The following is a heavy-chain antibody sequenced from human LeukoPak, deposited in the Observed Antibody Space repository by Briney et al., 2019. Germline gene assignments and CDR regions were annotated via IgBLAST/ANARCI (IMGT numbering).Heavy chain of an antibody. Sequence: GGSLRLSCAAPGVTFSGYSVNWVRQAPGKGLEWVSAITATSRHIYYADSVKGRFTISRDNAKNSLYLQMNSLRAEDTAIYYCVRDRGTYRPIDYWGQGTLVTVSS. CDR1: GVTFSGYS. D-gene: IGHD1-26*01. J-gene: IGHJ4*02. V-gene: IGHV3-21*04. CDR3: VRDRGTYRPIDY. CDR2: ITATSRHI.